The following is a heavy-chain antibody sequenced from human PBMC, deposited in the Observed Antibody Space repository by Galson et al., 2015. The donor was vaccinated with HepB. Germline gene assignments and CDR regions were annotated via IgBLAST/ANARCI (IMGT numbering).Heavy chain of an antibody. Sequence: SVKVSCKASGYTFTSYAMHWVRQAPGQRLEWMGWINAGNGNTKYSQKFQGRVTITRDTSASTAYMELSSLRSEDTAVYYCARVRGIAAAGIGYWGQGTLVTVSS. CDR3: ARVRGIAAAGIGY. J-gene: IGHJ4*02. V-gene: IGHV1-3*01. D-gene: IGHD6-13*01. CDR2: INAGNGNT. CDR1: GYTFTSYA.